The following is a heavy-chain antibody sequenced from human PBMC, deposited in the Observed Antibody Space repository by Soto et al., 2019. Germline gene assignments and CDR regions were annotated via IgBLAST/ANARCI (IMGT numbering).Heavy chain of an antibody. CDR2: IYTSGST. V-gene: IGHV4-4*07. J-gene: IGHJ4*02. D-gene: IGHD1-26*01. CDR3: ARTVGAAYYFDF. CDR1: GDSMTKYY. Sequence: QVQLQESGPGLVKPSETLSLTCTVSGDSMTKYYWSWIRQPAGKGLEWIGRIYTSGSTNYNPSLKSRVTMSIDTSNNHFSLKLKSVTAADTAVYYCARTVGAAYYFDFWGQGALLTVSS.